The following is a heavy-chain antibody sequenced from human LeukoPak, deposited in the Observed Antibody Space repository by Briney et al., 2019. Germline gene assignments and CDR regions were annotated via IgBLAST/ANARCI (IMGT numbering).Heavy chain of an antibody. Sequence: PSEALSLTCTVSGGSISSSSYYWSWIRQTPGKGLEWIGYIYYSGSTNYNPSLRSRVTISVDTSKNQFSLKLSSVTAADTAVYYCARGSYCGGDCYPGPYYFDYWGQGTLVTVSS. J-gene: IGHJ4*02. CDR3: ARGSYCGGDCYPGPYYFDY. CDR2: IYYSGST. D-gene: IGHD2-21*02. CDR1: GGSISSSSYY. V-gene: IGHV4-61*01.